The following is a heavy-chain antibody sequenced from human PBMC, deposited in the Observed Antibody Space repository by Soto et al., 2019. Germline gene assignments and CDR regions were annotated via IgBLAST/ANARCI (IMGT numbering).Heavy chain of an antibody. J-gene: IGHJ4*02. CDR3: ARVPHASWYIQAGFYFDY. V-gene: IGHV3-30-3*01. CDR1: GFTFSSYA. D-gene: IGHD6-13*01. CDR2: ISYDGSNK. Sequence: PGGSLRLSCAASGFTFSSYAMHWVRQAPGKGLEWVAVISYDGSNKYYADSVKGRFTISRDNSKNTLYLQMNSLRAEDTAVYYCARVPHASWYIQAGFYFDYWGQGTLVTVSS.